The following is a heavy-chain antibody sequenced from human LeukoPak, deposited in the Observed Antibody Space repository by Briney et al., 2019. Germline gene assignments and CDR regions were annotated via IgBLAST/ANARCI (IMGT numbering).Heavy chain of an antibody. D-gene: IGHD6-13*01. CDR3: AMGIAAAGTAY. Sequence: PSETLSLTCTVSGGSISSYYYSWIRQPPGKGLEWIGYVYYSGGTNYNPFLKSRVTISIDTSKNQFSLNLSSVTAADTAVYYCAMGIAAAGTAYWGQGTLVTVSS. CDR1: GGSISSYY. CDR2: VYYSGGT. J-gene: IGHJ4*02. V-gene: IGHV4-59*01.